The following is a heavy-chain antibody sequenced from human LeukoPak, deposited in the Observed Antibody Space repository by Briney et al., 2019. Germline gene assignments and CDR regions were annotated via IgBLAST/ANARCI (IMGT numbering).Heavy chain of an antibody. CDR2: IYYSGST. J-gene: IGHJ3*02. Sequence: SETLSLTCTVSGGSISIYYWSWIRQPPGKGLEWIGYIYYSGSTNYNPSLKSRVTISVDTSKNQFSLKLSSVTAADTAVYYCARDISYDSKGADAFDIWGQGTMVTVSS. D-gene: IGHD3-22*01. V-gene: IGHV4-59*01. CDR3: ARDISYDSKGADAFDI. CDR1: GGSISIYY.